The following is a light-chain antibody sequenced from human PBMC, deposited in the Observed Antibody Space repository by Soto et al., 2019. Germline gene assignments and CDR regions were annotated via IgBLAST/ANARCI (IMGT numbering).Light chain of an antibody. J-gene: IGKJ1*01. Sequence: EIVLTQSPATLSLSPGERATLSCRASQSVSSYLAWYQQKPGQAPGLLIYDASNRATGIPARFSGSGSGTDFTLTISSLEPEDFAVYYCQQRSNWPPRTFGQGTK. CDR3: QQRSNWPPRT. V-gene: IGKV3-11*01. CDR1: QSVSSY. CDR2: DAS.